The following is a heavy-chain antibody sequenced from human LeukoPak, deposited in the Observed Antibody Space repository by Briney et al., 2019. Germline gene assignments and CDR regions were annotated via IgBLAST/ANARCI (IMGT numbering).Heavy chain of an antibody. CDR1: AFIFSGHW. Sequence: GGSLRLSCEGSAFIFSGHWMNWVRQTPGKGLEWVASIKEDGSERQYVDSVKGRFTISRDNAKNSLYLQMNSLRAEDTAVYYCARDMKDYDSSGYYLSYYYYYGMDVWGQGTTVTVSS. J-gene: IGHJ6*02. D-gene: IGHD3-22*01. CDR2: IKEDGSER. V-gene: IGHV3-7*03. CDR3: ARDMKDYDSSGYYLSYYYYYGMDV.